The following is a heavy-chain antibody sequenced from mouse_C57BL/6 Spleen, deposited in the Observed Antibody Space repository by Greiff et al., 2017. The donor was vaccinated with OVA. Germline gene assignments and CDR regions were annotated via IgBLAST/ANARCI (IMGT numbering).Heavy chain of an antibody. V-gene: IGHV1-69*01. D-gene: IGHD1-1*01. Sequence: QVQLQQPGAELVMPGASVKLSCKASGYTFTSYWMHWVKQRPGQGLEWIGELDPSDSYPNYNQKFKGQSTLTVDKSSSTADMQLSSLTSEDAAVYYCARSGAIYYYGSSYLDWYFDVWGTGTTVTVSS. J-gene: IGHJ1*03. CDR1: GYTFTSYW. CDR3: ARSGAIYYYGSSYLDWYFDV. CDR2: LDPSDSYP.